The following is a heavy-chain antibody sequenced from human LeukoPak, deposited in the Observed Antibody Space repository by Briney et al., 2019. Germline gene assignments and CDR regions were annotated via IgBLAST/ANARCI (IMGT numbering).Heavy chain of an antibody. CDR1: GGTFSSYA. CDR2: IIPIFGTA. V-gene: IGHV1-69*13. J-gene: IGHJ4*02. D-gene: IGHD3-3*01. Sequence: ASVKVSCKASGGTFSSYAISWVRQAPGQGLEWMGGIIPIFGTANYAQKFQGRVTITADESTSTAYMELSSLRSEDTAVYYCATRQQSDFWSGYVNDYWGQGTLDTVSS. CDR3: ATRQQSDFWSGYVNDY.